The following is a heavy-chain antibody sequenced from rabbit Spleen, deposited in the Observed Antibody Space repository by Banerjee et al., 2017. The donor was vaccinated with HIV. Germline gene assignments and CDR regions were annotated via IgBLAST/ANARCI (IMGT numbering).Heavy chain of an antibody. Sequence: QSLEESGGDLVKPGASLTLTCTASGFSFSSSDYMCWVRQAPGKGLEWIACIYAGSSGFTYHASWAKGRFTISKTSSTTVTLQVTSLTAADTATYFCARDTSTSFSSYGMDLWGQGTLVTVS. CDR3: ARDTSTSFSSYGMDL. J-gene: IGHJ6*01. CDR2: IYAGSSGFT. D-gene: IGHD1-1*01. CDR1: GFSFSSSDY. V-gene: IGHV1S40*01.